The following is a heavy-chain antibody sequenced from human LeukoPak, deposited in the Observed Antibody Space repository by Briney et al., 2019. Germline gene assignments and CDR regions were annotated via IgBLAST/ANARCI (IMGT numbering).Heavy chain of an antibody. D-gene: IGHD2-15*01. CDR3: TVLLGYCSGGSCYSLDY. CDR2: LSYDGSNK. J-gene: IGHJ4*02. Sequence: GGSLRLSCAASGFTFSSYAMLWVRQAPGKGVEWVAVLSYDGSNKYYADSVKGRFTISRDNSKNTLYLQMNSLRAEDTAVYYCTVLLGYCSGGSCYSLDYWGQGTLVTVSS. CDR1: GFTFSSYA. V-gene: IGHV3-30-3*01.